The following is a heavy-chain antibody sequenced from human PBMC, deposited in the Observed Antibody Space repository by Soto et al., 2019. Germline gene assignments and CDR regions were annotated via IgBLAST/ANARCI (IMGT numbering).Heavy chain of an antibody. V-gene: IGHV3-11*01. J-gene: IGHJ3*02. Sequence: QVQLVESGGGLVKPGGSLRLSCAASGFTFSDYYMTWIRQAPGKGLEWLSYITYNGATIYYADCVKGRFTISRDNAHNSLSLEMNSLRAEDTAIYYCARLRPTNTGGTFDIWGQGTMVTVSS. CDR1: GFTFSDYY. CDR2: ITYNGATI. D-gene: IGHD3-16*01. CDR3: ARLRPTNTGGTFDI.